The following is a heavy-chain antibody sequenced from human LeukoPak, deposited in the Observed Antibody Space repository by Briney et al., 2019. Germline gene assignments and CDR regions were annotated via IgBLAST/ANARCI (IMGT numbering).Heavy chain of an antibody. CDR1: GYTLTELS. D-gene: IGHD3-10*01. V-gene: IGHV1-24*01. CDR2: FDPEDGET. Sequence: ASVKVSCKVSGYTLTELSMHWVRQAPGKGLEWMGGFDPEDGETIYAQKFQGRVTMTEDTSTDTAYMELSSLRSEDTAVYYCATNAPNFHYGSGWGAFDIWGQGTMVTVSS. J-gene: IGHJ3*02. CDR3: ATNAPNFHYGSGWGAFDI.